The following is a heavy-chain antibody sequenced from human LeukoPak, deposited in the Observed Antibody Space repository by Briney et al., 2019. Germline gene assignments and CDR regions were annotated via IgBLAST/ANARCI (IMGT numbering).Heavy chain of an antibody. CDR1: GFNFSSFG. D-gene: IGHD3-22*01. CDR2: IWYDGSKK. Sequence: GFLRLFCAAAGFNFSSFGMDWVRPASGKLLGLVAFIWYDGSKKYFADSVKGRFTISRDNSKNTLYLQMNSLRPEDTALYYCANWKGNSGYDYWGLGTLVTVSS. J-gene: IGHJ4*02. V-gene: IGHV3-30*02. CDR3: ANWKGNSGYDY.